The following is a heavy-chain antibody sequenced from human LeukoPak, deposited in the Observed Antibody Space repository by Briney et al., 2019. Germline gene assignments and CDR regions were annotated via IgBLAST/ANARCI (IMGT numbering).Heavy chain of an antibody. CDR2: INIDGSGT. CDR1: GFTFSSFW. Sequence: GWSLRLSCAASGFTFSSFWMHWVRQAPGKGLVWVSRINIDGSGTTYADSVKGRFTISRDNAKNTLYLQMNSLRVEDTAVYYRARVRPGYYYMDVWGKGTTVTVSS. CDR3: ARVRPGYYYMDV. D-gene: IGHD7-27*01. J-gene: IGHJ6*03. V-gene: IGHV3-74*01.